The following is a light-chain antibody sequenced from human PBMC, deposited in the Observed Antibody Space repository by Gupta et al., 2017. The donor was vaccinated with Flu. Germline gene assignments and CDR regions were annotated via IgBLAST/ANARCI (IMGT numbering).Light chain of an antibody. J-gene: IGKJ1*01. CDR2: GAS. Sequence: DIVMSQSPNSLAVPLGERATINRKSSQSIQHNFNNKNYLVWYQHKPGQSPKLLMSGASMRESGVPDRFSGSGSGTEFSLTITNLQAEDVAVYYCQQSYGSPPTFGQGTKVEI. CDR1: QSIQHNFNNKNY. V-gene: IGKV4-1*01. CDR3: QQSYGSPPT.